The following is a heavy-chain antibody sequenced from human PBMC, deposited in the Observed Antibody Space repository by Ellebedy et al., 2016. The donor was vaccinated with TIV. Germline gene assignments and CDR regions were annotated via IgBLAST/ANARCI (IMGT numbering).Heavy chain of an antibody. V-gene: IGHV3-7*01. CDR1: GFTFSNYW. CDR3: VAWLVGVGY. J-gene: IGHJ4*02. D-gene: IGHD3/OR15-3a*01. Sequence: GGSLRLSCAASGFTFSNYWMSWVRQAPGKGLEWVANIKQDGGEKYYVDSVKGRFSISRDNTKNSLYLQMNSLTDEDTAVYYCVAWLVGVGYWGQGTLVTVSS. CDR2: IKQDGGEK.